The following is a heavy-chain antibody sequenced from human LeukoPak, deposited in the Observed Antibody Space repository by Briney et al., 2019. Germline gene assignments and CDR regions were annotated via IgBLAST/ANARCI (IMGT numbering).Heavy chain of an antibody. Sequence: ASVKVSCKASGYTFTSNDINWVRQATGQGLEWMGWMNPNSGNTGYAQKFQGRVAMTRNTSISTAYMELSSLRSEDTAVYYCAKAYHDSGCLIDYWGQGTLVTVSS. CDR1: GYTFTSND. CDR2: MNPNSGNT. CDR3: AKAYHDSGCLIDY. V-gene: IGHV1-8*01. J-gene: IGHJ4*02. D-gene: IGHD6-19*01.